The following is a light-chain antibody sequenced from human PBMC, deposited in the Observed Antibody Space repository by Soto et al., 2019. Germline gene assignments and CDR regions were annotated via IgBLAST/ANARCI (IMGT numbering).Light chain of an antibody. J-gene: IGKJ1*01. CDR2: DAS. V-gene: IGKV3-15*01. CDR1: QSVSSN. CDR3: QQYNNWPWWT. Sequence: EIVMTQSPVTLSVSPGERATLSCRASQSVSSNLAWYQQKPGQAPRLLIYDASSRATGIPARFSGSGSGTEFTLTISSLQAEDLAVYYCQQYNNWPWWTFGQGTKVEIK.